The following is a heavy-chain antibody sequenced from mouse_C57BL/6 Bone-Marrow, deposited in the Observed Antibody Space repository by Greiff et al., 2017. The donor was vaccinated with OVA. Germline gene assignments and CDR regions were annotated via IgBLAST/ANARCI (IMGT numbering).Heavy chain of an antibody. J-gene: IGHJ2*01. CDR2: ISSGGSYT. CDR3: ARRTPYYYGSSLDY. V-gene: IGHV5-6*02. CDR1: GFTFSSYG. Sequence: EVMLVESGGDLVKPGGSLKLSCAASGFTFSSYGMSWVRQTPDKRLEWVATISSGGSYTYYPDSVKGRFTISRDNAKNTLYLQMSSLKSEDTAMYYCARRTPYYYGSSLDYWGQGTTLTVSS. D-gene: IGHD1-1*01.